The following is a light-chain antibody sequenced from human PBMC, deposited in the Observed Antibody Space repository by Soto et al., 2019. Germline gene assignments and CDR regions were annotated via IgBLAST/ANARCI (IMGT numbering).Light chain of an antibody. CDR2: EVN. Sequence: ALTQPASVSGSPGQSITISCAGTGSVVGAYNLVSWYQQHPGKAPKLIMCEVNTRPSGISNRFSGSKSGDTASLTISGLQAEDEADYFCCSYAGTVAYVFGTGTKVTVL. CDR3: CSYAGTVAYV. CDR1: GSVVGAYNL. V-gene: IGLV2-23*02. J-gene: IGLJ1*01.